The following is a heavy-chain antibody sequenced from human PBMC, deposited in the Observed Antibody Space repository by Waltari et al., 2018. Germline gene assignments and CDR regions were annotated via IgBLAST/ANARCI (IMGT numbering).Heavy chain of an antibody. CDR3: ARQPLVVNYGMDV. Sequence: QVQLVQSGAEVKKPGASVKVSCKASGYTFTGYYMHWVRQAPGQGLEWMGRINPNSGGKNKAKKFQGRVTMTRDTSISTAYMELSRLRSDDTAVYYCARQPLVVNYGMDVWGQGTTVTVSS. J-gene: IGHJ6*02. V-gene: IGHV1-2*06. D-gene: IGHD6-6*01. CDR1: GYTFTGYY. CDR2: INPNSGGK.